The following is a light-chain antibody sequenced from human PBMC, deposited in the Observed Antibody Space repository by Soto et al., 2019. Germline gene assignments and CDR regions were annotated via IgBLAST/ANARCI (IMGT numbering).Light chain of an antibody. V-gene: IGKV1-17*01. J-gene: IGKJ1*01. Sequence: DIQMTQSPSTLSGSVGDRVTITCRASQGIRNDLTWYQQKPGKAPKLLIYAASTLQSGVPSRFSGSGSGTDFTLTISCLQSEDFATYYCQQYYSYPRTFGQGTKVDIK. CDR1: QGIRND. CDR3: QQYYSYPRT. CDR2: AAS.